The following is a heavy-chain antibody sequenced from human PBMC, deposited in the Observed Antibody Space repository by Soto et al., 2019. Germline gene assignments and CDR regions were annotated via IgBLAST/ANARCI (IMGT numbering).Heavy chain of an antibody. D-gene: IGHD6-6*01. Sequence: GGSLRLSCAASGFTYRSYSMSWVRQAPGKGLEWVSVISGSGDNTHYADSVKGRFTISRDNSKNTLYLQMDSLRAEDTAIYYCAKDRLASTAAHRFDPWGPGTLVTVSS. CDR2: ISGSGDNT. V-gene: IGHV3-23*01. J-gene: IGHJ5*02. CDR1: GFTYRSYS. CDR3: AKDRLASTAAHRFDP.